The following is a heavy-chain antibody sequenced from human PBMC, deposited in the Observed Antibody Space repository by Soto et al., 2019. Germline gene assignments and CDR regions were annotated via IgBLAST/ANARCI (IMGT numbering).Heavy chain of an antibody. V-gene: IGHV5-51*01. CDR2: IYPGDADI. CDR1: GYRFTSFW. Sequence: GESLKISCKGSGYRFTSFWIGWVRQMPGKGLEWLGIIYPGDADIRYTPPFQGQVTMSADKSISTAYLQWSSLKASDTAIYYCARGIEMARIGWFDPWGQGTLVTVSS. D-gene: IGHD5-12*01. CDR3: ARGIEMARIGWFDP. J-gene: IGHJ5*02.